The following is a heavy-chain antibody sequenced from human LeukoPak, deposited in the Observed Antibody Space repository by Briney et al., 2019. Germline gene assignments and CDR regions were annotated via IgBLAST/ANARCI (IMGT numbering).Heavy chain of an antibody. Sequence: GALRLSCAASGFTFSRYAMHWVRQAPGKGLEWVAVISYYGSNKYYADSLKGRFTISRDNSKITLYQQSNSLRAEDTAVYYCARGDCSSTSCFTLDYWGQGTLVTVSS. J-gene: IGHJ4*02. CDR2: ISYYGSNK. CDR3: ARGDCSSTSCFTLDY. D-gene: IGHD2-2*02. CDR1: GFTFSRYA. V-gene: IGHV3-30*11.